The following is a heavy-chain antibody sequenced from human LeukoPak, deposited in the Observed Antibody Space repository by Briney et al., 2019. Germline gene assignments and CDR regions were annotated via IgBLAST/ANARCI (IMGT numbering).Heavy chain of an antibody. D-gene: IGHD5-18*01. J-gene: IGHJ5*01. CDR1: GFTFSVYW. CDR3: ARGTEGYTYGEFDS. Sequence: PGGSVRLSCAASGFTFSVYWMHCVRQAPGKGLVWVSRMYRDGRSTNYEDSVKRRFTITRDNAKNTLYLKMNRLRAEDTAMYYCARGTEGYTYGEFDSWGQGTLVTVSS. CDR2: MYRDGRST. V-gene: IGHV3-74*01.